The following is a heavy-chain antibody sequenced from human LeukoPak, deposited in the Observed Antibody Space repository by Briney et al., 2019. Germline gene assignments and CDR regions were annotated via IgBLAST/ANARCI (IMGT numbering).Heavy chain of an antibody. CDR2: VNSDGSAT. CDR1: GFTFSSHL. J-gene: IGHJ4*02. V-gene: IGHV3-74*01. CDR3: VRKFATGD. D-gene: IGHD1-14*01. Sequence: GGSLRLSCAASGFTFSSHLMHWVRQAQGTGRVWVSSVNSDGSATNYADSVKGRFTISRDNAKNTLYLQMNSLRVEDTAVYYCVRKFATGDWGQGTLVTVSS.